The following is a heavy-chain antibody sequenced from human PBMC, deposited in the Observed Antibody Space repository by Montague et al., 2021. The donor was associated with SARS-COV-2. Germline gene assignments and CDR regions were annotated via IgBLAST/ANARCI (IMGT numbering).Heavy chain of an antibody. Sequence: SLRLSCAASGFTFTTHWMNWVRQAPGKGLEWVANINEDGSQKYYIDSVKGRFTISRDNARNSPFLQMTGLRAEDTAVYYCTALRRTDPFDYWGQGNLVTVSS. CDR2: INEDGSQK. V-gene: IGHV3-7*01. J-gene: IGHJ4*02. D-gene: IGHD2-21*02. CDR1: GFTFTTHW. CDR3: TALRRTDPFDY.